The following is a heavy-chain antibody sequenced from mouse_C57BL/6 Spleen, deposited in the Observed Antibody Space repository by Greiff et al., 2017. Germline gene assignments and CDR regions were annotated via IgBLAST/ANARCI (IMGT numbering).Heavy chain of an antibody. Sequence: VQLKESGPELVKPGASVKMSCKASGYTFTDYNMHWVKQSHGKSLEWIGYINPNNGGTSYNQKFKGKATLTVNKSSSTAYMELRSLTSEDSAVYYCARWGYGNYGGYYAMDYWGQGTSVTVSS. D-gene: IGHD2-1*01. V-gene: IGHV1-22*01. CDR1: GYTFTDYN. CDR2: INPNNGGT. CDR3: ARWGYGNYGGYYAMDY. J-gene: IGHJ4*01.